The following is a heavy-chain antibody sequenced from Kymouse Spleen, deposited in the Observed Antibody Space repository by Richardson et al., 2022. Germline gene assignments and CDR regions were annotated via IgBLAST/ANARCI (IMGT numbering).Heavy chain of an antibody. V-gene: IGHV4-39*01. J-gene: IGHJ6*02. CDR3: ARLDIAARPLYYYGMDV. D-gene: IGHD6-6*01. CDR1: GGSISSSSYY. CDR2: IYYSGST. Sequence: QLQLQESGPGLVKPSETLSLTCTVSGGSISSSSYYWGWIRQPPGKGLEWIGSIYYSGSTYYNPSLKSRVTISVDTSKNQFSLKLSSVTAADTAVYYCARLDIAARPLYYYGMDVWGQGTTVTVSS.